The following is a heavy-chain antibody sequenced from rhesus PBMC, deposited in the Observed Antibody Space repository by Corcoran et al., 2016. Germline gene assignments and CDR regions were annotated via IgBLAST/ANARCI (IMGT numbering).Heavy chain of an antibody. CDR3: AKTHKPYSWNNVVGLDS. CDR2: IYGSSTST. J-gene: IGHJ6*01. D-gene: IGHD1-20*01. CDR1: GGSISDSYR. Sequence: QVQLQESGPGVVKPSETLSLTCAVSGGSISDSYRWSWIHQPPGKGLEWIGYIYGSSTSTNYNPSLKSRVTMSKDTSKNQFSLKLSSVTAADTAVYYFAKTHKPYSWNNVVGLDSWGQGVVVTVSS. V-gene: IGHV4S10*01.